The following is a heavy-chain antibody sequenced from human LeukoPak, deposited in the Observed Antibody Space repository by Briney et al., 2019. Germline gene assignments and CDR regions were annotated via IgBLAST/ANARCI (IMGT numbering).Heavy chain of an antibody. J-gene: IGHJ4*02. Sequence: PGGCLRLSCAASGFTFSSYEMNWVRQAPGKGLEWVSYISSSGSTIYYADSVKGRFTISRDNAKNSLYLQMTSLRAEDTAVYYCERDFYESRVWCGESDYWGQGTLVTVSS. CDR3: ERDFYESRVWCGESDY. CDR2: ISSSGSTI. D-gene: IGHD3-10*01. CDR1: GFTFSSYE. V-gene: IGHV3-48*03.